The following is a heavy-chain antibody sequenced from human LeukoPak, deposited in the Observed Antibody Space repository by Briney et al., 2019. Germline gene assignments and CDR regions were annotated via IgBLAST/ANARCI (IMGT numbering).Heavy chain of an antibody. Sequence: GGSLRLSCAASGLTVSSNYMSWVRQAPGKGLEWVSVIYSGGSTYYADSVKGRFTISRDNSKNTLYLQMNSLRAEDTAVYYCARDRDNLGYYSEYWGQGTLVTVSS. D-gene: IGHD5-24*01. CDR2: IYSGGST. V-gene: IGHV3-53*01. CDR1: GLTVSSNY. J-gene: IGHJ4*02. CDR3: ARDRDNLGYYSEY.